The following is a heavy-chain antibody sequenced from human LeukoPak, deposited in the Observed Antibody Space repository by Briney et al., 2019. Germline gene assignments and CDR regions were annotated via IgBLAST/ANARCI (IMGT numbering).Heavy chain of an antibody. CDR3: ARPNSVGPTVYFDY. J-gene: IGHJ4*02. V-gene: IGHV1-2*02. CDR1: GYXFTAYY. D-gene: IGHD1-26*01. CDR2: INPNSGNT. Sequence: GASVKVSCKASGYXFTAYYMHWVRQAPGQGLEWMGWINPNSGNTNYAQKFQGRVTMTRDTSISTAYMELSRLRSDDTAVYYCARPNSVGPTVYFDYWGQGTLVTVSS.